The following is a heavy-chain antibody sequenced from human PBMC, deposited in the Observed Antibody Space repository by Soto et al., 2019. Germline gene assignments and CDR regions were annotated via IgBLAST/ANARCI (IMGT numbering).Heavy chain of an antibody. D-gene: IGHD2-2*01. J-gene: IGHJ6*02. V-gene: IGHV3-11*06. CDR2: IRTSSSYT. CDR3: ARDGSRYCSSTTCLGGYYYYGMDV. CDR1: GFNFRDYY. Sequence: PGGSLRLSCTASGFNFRDYYMSWIRQAPGKGLEWVSYIRTSSSYTNYADPVKGRFTISRDNAKNSLYLQMNSLSADDTAVYYCARDGSRYCSSTTCLGGYYYYGMDVWGQGTAVTV.